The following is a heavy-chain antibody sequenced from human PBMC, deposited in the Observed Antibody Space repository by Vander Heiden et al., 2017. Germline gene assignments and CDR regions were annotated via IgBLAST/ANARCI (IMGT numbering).Heavy chain of an antibody. D-gene: IGHD5-18*01. J-gene: IGHJ4*02. V-gene: IGHV1-18*01. CDR3: ASGYSYEYYFDY. CDR1: GYTFTNYG. CDR2: IRTYDGNT. Sequence: QAQLVQSGAEVKKPGASVKVSCKASGYTFTNYGISWVRQAPGQGLEWMGWIRTYDGNTNYAQKLQGRVTLTTDTPTSTAYMEVRSLRSDDTAVYYCASGYSYEYYFDYWGQGTLVTVSS.